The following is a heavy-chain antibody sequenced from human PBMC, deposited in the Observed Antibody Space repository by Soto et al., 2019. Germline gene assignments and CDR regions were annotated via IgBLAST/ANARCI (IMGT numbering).Heavy chain of an antibody. Sequence: GGSLRLSCAASGFTFSSYATSWVSQAPGKGLEWVSAISGSGGSTYYADSVKGRFTLSRDNSKNTLYLQMDSLRAEDTAVYYCARDPYDNSGSYFNAPLDYWGQGTLVTVSS. CDR3: ARDPYDNSGSYFNAPLDY. V-gene: IGHV3-23*01. CDR2: ISGSGGST. D-gene: IGHD3-22*01. CDR1: GFTFSSYA. J-gene: IGHJ4*02.